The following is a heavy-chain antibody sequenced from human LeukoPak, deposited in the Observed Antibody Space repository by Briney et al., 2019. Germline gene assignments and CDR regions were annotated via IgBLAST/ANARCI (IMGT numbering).Heavy chain of an antibody. CDR2: ISYDGSNK. CDR1: GFTFSSYA. V-gene: IGHV3-30*04. J-gene: IGHJ4*02. Sequence: SGGSLRLSCAASGFTFSSYAMHWVRQAPGKGLEWVAVISYDGSNKYYADSVKGRFTISRDNAKNSLYLQMNSLRAEDTALYYCAKDAHHYYGSGALDGYFDYWGQGTLVTVSS. CDR3: AKDAHHYYGSGALDGYFDY. D-gene: IGHD3-10*01.